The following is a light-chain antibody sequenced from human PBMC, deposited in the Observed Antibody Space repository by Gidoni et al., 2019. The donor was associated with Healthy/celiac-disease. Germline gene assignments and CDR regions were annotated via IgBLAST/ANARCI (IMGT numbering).Light chain of an antibody. V-gene: IGLV2-23*01. CDR2: EGS. Sequence: QSALTQPASVSGSPGQSITISCTGTSSDVGSYNLVSWYQQHPGKAPKLMIYEGSKRPSGGSNRFSGSKSGNTASLTSSGLQAEDEAEYYCCSYAGSSTLVFGGGTKLTVL. CDR1: SSDVGSYNL. CDR3: CSYAGSSTLV. J-gene: IGLJ2*01.